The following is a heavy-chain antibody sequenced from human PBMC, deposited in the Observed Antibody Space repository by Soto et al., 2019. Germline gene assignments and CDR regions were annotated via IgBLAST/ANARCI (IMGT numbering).Heavy chain of an antibody. D-gene: IGHD3-22*01. Sequence: EVQLLESGGGLVQPGGSLRLSCAASGFAFSTYAMGWVRQAPGRGLEWVSSISRTSGSTYYADSVKGRFTISRDNFNNTLDLQMNSLRPEDTALYYCAKHLGHYYDSSGFDYWGQGTLVTVSS. J-gene: IGHJ4*02. CDR2: ISRTSGST. CDR1: GFAFSTYA. V-gene: IGHV3-23*01. CDR3: AKHLGHYYDSSGFDY.